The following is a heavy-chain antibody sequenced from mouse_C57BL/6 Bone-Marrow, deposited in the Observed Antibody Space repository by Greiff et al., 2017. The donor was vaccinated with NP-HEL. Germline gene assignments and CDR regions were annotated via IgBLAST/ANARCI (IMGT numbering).Heavy chain of an antibody. Sequence: QVQLKQSGAELVRPGASVTLSCKASGYTFTDYEMHWVKQTPVHGLEWIGAIDPETGGTAYIQKFKGKAILTADKSSSTAYMELRRLTSEASADYYCTRRSNYGYWYFDVWGTGTTVTVSS. CDR2: IDPETGGT. V-gene: IGHV1-15*01. CDR3: TRRSNYGYWYFDV. D-gene: IGHD2-5*01. J-gene: IGHJ1*03. CDR1: GYTFTDYE.